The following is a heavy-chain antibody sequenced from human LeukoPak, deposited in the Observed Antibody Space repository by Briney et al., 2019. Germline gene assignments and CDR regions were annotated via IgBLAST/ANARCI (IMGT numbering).Heavy chain of an antibody. CDR3: ANLAYCGGDCPRPPFDY. CDR1: GFTFSSYG. D-gene: IGHD2-21*02. V-gene: IGHV3-30*18. CDR2: ISYDESNK. Sequence: TGGSLRLSCAASGFTFSSYGMHWVRQAPGKGLEWVAVISYDESNKYYADSVKGRFTISRDNSKNTLYLQMNSLRAEDTAVYYCANLAYCGGDCPRPPFDYWGQGTLVTVSS. J-gene: IGHJ4*02.